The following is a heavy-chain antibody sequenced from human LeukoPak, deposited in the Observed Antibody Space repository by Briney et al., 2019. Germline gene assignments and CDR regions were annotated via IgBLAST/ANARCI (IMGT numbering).Heavy chain of an antibody. V-gene: IGHV3-15*01. D-gene: IGHD2-15*01. CDR3: SLHGIWRIV. J-gene: IGHJ4*02. CDR1: GFTFSNAW. CDR2: IKSKIDGGTT. Sequence: GGSLRLSCAASGFTFSNAWMSWVRQAPGKGLEWVGRIKSKIDGGTTDYAAPVKGRFTTSRDDSKNMLYLQMISLKTEDTAVYYCSLHGIWRIVWGQGTLVTVSS.